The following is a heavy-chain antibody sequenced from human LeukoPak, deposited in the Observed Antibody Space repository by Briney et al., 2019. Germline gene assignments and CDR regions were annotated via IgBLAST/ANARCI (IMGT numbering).Heavy chain of an antibody. Sequence: GGSLRLSCVASGFALSSYDIHWVRQGAGKSLEWVSVIGTAGATYSADSVKGRFTISRDNAKNSVYLQMNSLRAEDTALYYCARGSGSSWYFYFDYWGQGTLVTVSS. CDR3: ARGSGSSWYFYFDY. CDR2: IGTAGAT. CDR1: GFALSSYD. V-gene: IGHV3-13*01. J-gene: IGHJ4*02. D-gene: IGHD6-13*01.